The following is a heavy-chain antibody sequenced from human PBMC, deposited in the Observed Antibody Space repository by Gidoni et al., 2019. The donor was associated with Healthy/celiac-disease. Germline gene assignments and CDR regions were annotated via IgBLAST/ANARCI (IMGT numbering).Heavy chain of an antibody. CDR3: ARDRAPTRTDYGDYKFYYFDY. CDR2: IIPIFGTA. CDR1: GGPFSSYA. V-gene: IGHV1-69*01. J-gene: IGHJ4*02. D-gene: IGHD4-17*01. Sequence: QVQLVQSGAEVKKPGSSVKVSCKASGGPFSSYAISWVRQAPGQGLEWMGGIIPIFGTANYAQKFQGRVTITADESTSTAYMELSSLRSEDTAVYYCARDRAPTRTDYGDYKFYYFDYWGQGTLVTVSS.